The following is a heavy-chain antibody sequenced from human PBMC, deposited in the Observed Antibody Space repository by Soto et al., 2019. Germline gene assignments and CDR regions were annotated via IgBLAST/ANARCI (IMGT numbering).Heavy chain of an antibody. CDR3: ARAGPHYYGSSGYYGSSGFGY. V-gene: IGHV1-46*01. Sequence: ASVKVSCKASGYTFTSYYMHWVRQAPGQGLEWMGIINPSGGSTSYAQKFQGRVTMTRDTSTSTVYMELSSLRSEDTAVYYCARAGPHYYGSSGYYGSSGFGYWGQGTLVTVSS. CDR1: GYTFTSYY. J-gene: IGHJ4*02. D-gene: IGHD3-22*01. CDR2: INPSGGST.